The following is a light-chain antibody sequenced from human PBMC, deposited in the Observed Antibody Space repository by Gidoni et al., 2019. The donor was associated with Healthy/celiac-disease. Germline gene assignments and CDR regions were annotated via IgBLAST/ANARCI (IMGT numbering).Light chain of an antibody. Sequence: QPALTQPASVSGSPGKSITIPCTGTSSDVGGYNYVSWYQQHPGKAPKLMIYEVSNGPSGVSNRFSGSKSGNTASLTISGLQAEDEADYYCSSYTSSSTLVVFGGGTKLTVL. J-gene: IGLJ2*01. CDR3: SSYTSSSTLVV. CDR1: SSDVGGYNY. CDR2: EVS. V-gene: IGLV2-14*01.